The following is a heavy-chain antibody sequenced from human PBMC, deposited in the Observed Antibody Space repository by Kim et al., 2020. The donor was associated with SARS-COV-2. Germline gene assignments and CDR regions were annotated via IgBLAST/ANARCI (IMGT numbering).Heavy chain of an antibody. CDR1: GFTFGDYA. J-gene: IGHJ5*02. D-gene: IGHD2-15*01. CDR2: IRSKAYGGTT. V-gene: IGHV3-49*03. Sequence: GGSLRLSCTASGFTFGDYAMSWFRQAPGKGLEWVGFIRSKAYGGTTEYAASVKGRFTISRDDSKSIAYLQMNSLKTEDTAVYYCTRVTEVVVADNWFDPWGQGTLVTVSS. CDR3: TRVTEVVVADNWFDP.